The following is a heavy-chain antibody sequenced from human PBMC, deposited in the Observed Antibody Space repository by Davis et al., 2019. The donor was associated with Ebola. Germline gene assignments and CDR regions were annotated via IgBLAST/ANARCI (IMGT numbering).Heavy chain of an antibody. CDR1: GFTFSDYY. D-gene: IGHD6-13*01. CDR3: ARGDSSSWYRYYYGMDV. J-gene: IGHJ6*02. Sequence: GESLKISCAASGFTFSDYYMSWIRQAPGKGLEWVSYISSSGSTIYYADSVKGRFTISRDNSKNTLYLQMNSLRAEDTAVYYCARGDSSSWYRYYYGMDVWGQGTTVTVSS. V-gene: IGHV3-11*04. CDR2: ISSSGSTI.